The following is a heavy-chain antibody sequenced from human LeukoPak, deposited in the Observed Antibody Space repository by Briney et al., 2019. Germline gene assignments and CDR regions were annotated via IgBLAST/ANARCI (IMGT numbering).Heavy chain of an antibody. V-gene: IGHV3-7*01. CDR2: IKKTGSET. Sequence: GGSLRLSCAASGFTFCHFWMSWVRQAPGKGLEWVAYIKKTGSETYYVDSVKGRFTITRGNTRNSLFLQMYSLRAEDTAVYFCAREDGYCSGGNCYSYFDSWGQGTLVTVSS. CDR3: AREDGYCSGGNCYSYFDS. D-gene: IGHD2-15*01. J-gene: IGHJ4*02. CDR1: GFTFCHFW.